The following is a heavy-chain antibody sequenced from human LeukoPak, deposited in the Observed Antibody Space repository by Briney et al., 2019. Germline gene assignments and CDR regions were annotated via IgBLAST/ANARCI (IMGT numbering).Heavy chain of an antibody. CDR2: INPSGGST. Sequence: ASVKVSCKASGYTFTSYYMHWVRQAPGQGLEWMGIINPSGGSTSYAQKFQGRVTMTRDTSTSTVYMELSSLRPEDTAVYYCARDRPARHGMDVLGQGTTGTVSS. CDR1: GYTFTSYY. J-gene: IGHJ6*02. CDR3: ARDRPARHGMDV. V-gene: IGHV1-46*01. D-gene: IGHD6-6*01.